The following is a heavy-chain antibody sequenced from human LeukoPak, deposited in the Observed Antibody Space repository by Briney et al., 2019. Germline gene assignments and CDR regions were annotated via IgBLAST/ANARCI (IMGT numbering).Heavy chain of an antibody. CDR3: ARGTGNSWYEGPFDY. V-gene: IGHV4-34*01. CDR2: INHSGST. D-gene: IGHD6-13*01. Sequence: SETLSLTCGVYGGSFSGYYWSWIRQPPGKGLEWIGEINHSGSTNYNPSLKSRVTISVDTSKNQFSLKLSSVTAADTAVYYCARGTGNSWYEGPFDYWGQGILATVSS. CDR1: GGSFSGYY. J-gene: IGHJ4*02.